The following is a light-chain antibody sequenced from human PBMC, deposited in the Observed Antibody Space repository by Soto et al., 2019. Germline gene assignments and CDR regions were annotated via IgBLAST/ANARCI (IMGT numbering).Light chain of an antibody. CDR3: QQYNSYSRST. V-gene: IGKV1-5*03. Sequence: DIQMTQSPSTLSASVGDRVTITCRASQSISSWLAWYQQKPGKVPKLLIYKASSLESGVPSRFSGSGSGTEFTLTISSLQPDDFATYYCQQYNSYSRSTFGQGTKLEIK. CDR1: QSISSW. CDR2: KAS. J-gene: IGKJ2*01.